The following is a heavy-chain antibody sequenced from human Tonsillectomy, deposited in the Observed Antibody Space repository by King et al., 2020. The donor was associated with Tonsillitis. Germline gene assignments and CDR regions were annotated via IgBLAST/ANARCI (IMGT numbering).Heavy chain of an antibody. J-gene: IGHJ3*02. D-gene: IGHD3-10*01. V-gene: IGHV3-30-3*01. Sequence: VQLVESGGGVVQPGRSLRLSCAASGVSLSNNTIHWVRQAPGKGLEWVAVISSDGSNKYYADSVKGRFTISRDNSKNILYLRMFSLRSEDTATYYCATDRGDVTSFSSGLDVFDTWGQGTTVSVSS. CDR1: GVSLSNNT. CDR2: ISSDGSNK. CDR3: ATDRGDVTSFSSGLDVFDT.